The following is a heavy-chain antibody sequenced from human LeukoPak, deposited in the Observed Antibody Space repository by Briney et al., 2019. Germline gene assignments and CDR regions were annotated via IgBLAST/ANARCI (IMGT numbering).Heavy chain of an antibody. CDR2: IRSKAYGGTT. CDR1: GFTFGDYA. J-gene: IGHJ4*02. V-gene: IGHV3-49*04. CDR3: TRGGYSPDY. D-gene: IGHD5-18*01. Sequence: GGSLRLSCTASGFTFGDYAMSWVRQAPGKGLEWVGFIRSKAYGGTTEYAASVKGGFTISRDDSKSIAYLQMNSLKTEDTAVYYCTRGGYSPDYWGQGTLVTVSS.